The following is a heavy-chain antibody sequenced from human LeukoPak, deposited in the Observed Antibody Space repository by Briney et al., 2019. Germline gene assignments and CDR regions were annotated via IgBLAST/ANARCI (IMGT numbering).Heavy chain of an antibody. V-gene: IGHV3-21*01. CDR2: ISSSSSYI. CDR1: GFTFSSYS. J-gene: IGHJ6*02. Sequence: GGSLRLSCAASGFTFSSYSMNWVRQAPGKGLEWVSSISSSSSYIYYADSVKGRFTISRDNAKNSLYLQMNSLRAEDTAVYYCARPHQTGDPYYYYYGMDVWGQGTTVTVSS. D-gene: IGHD7-27*01. CDR3: ARPHQTGDPYYYYYGMDV.